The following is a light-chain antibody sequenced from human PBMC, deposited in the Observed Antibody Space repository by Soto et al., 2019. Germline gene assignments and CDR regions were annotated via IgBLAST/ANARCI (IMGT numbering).Light chain of an antibody. Sequence: QSALTQPASVSGSPGQSITISCTGTSSDVGGYNYVSWYQHHPGKAPKFMIYEVSNRPSGVSNRFSGSKSGNTASLTISGLQAEDEADYYCSSYTSSSTLYVFGIGTKVTVL. CDR1: SSDVGGYNY. J-gene: IGLJ1*01. CDR2: EVS. V-gene: IGLV2-14*01. CDR3: SSYTSSSTLYV.